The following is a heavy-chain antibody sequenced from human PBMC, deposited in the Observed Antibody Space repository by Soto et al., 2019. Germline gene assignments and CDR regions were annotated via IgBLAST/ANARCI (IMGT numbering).Heavy chain of an antibody. CDR1: GGTFSSYA. CDR3: ARETLGATREHYFDY. J-gene: IGHJ4*02. Sequence: SVKVSCKASGGTFSSYAISWVRQAPGQGLEWMGGIIPIFGTANYAQKFQGRVTITADESTSTAYMELSSLRSEDTAVYYCARETLGATREHYFDYWGQGTLVTVSS. D-gene: IGHD3-10*01. V-gene: IGHV1-69*13. CDR2: IIPIFGTA.